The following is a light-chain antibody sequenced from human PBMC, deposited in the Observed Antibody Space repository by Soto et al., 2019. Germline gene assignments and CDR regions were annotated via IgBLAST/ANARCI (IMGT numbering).Light chain of an antibody. CDR3: QQRSNWPMYT. V-gene: IGKV3-11*01. Sequence: EIVLTQSPATLSLSPGERATLSCRASQSFSNSLAWYQQKPGQAPRLLIYDASNRATGIPARFSGSGSGTDFTLTISGLEPEDFAVYYCQQRSNWPMYTFGQGTKLEIK. J-gene: IGKJ2*01. CDR1: QSFSNS. CDR2: DAS.